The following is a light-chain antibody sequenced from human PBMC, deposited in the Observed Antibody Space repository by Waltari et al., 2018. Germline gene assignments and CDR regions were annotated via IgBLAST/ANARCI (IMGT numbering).Light chain of an antibody. J-gene: IGKJ1*01. CDR1: QDISNY. V-gene: IGKV1-17*03. CDR2: GAS. CDR3: LQHDSFPWT. Sequence: DIQVPQSPSAMSASVGARVTITCRASQDISNYLAWFQQRPGKVPKRLIYGASRLQDGVPSRFSGSGSGTEFTLTISSLQPEDFATYYCLQHDSFPWTFGQGTKVEF.